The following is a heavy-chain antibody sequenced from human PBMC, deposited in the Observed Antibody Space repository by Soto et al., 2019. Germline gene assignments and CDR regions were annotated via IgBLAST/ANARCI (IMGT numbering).Heavy chain of an antibody. D-gene: IGHD6-13*01. CDR1: GFTFSGSA. J-gene: IGHJ3*02. V-gene: IGHV3-73*01. Sequence: GGSLRLSCAASGFTFSGSAMHWVRQASGKGLEWVGRIRSKANSYATAYAASVKGRFTISRDDSKNTAYLQMNSLKTEDTAVYYCTRLVRITSRPNAFDIWGQGTMVTVSS. CDR2: IRSKANSYAT. CDR3: TRLVRITSRPNAFDI.